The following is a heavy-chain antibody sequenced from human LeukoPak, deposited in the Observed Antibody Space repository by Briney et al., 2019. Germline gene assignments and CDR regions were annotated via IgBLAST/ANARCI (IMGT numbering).Heavy chain of an antibody. J-gene: IGHJ4*02. CDR1: GGSISSPNSY. V-gene: IGHV4-39*01. Sequence: ASETLSLTCTVSGGSISSPNSYWGWIRQPPGKGLEWIGSTFYDGTTYYNPSLKSRVTISVDTSKSQFSLTLRSVTAVDTAVYYCARRVVAGTTVDFWGQGNLVTVSS. CDR3: ARRVVAGTTVDF. D-gene: IGHD6-19*01. CDR2: TFYDGTT.